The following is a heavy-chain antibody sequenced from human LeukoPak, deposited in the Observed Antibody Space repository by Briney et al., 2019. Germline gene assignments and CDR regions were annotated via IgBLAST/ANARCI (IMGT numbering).Heavy chain of an antibody. CDR1: GFTFSAYW. Sequence: PGGSLRLSCAASGFTFSAYWMSRVRQAPGKGLEWVAHIKQDGSDKYYADSVRGRFTVSRDNATNSLYLQMNSQRAEDTTVYYWARSCSGGTCNFPKFEPWGQGTLVTVSS. CDR2: IKQDGSDK. CDR3: ARSCSGGTCNFPKFEP. J-gene: IGHJ5*02. D-gene: IGHD2-15*01. V-gene: IGHV3-7*01.